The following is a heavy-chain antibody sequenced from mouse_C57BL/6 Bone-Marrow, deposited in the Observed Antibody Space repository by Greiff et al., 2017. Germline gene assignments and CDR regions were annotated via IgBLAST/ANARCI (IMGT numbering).Heavy chain of an antibody. J-gene: IGHJ1*03. V-gene: IGHV2-5*01. CDR3: ATSPRYYGSIYWYFDV. D-gene: IGHD1-1*01. CDR1: GFSLTSYG. Sequence: VKLMESGPGLVQPSQSLSITCTVSGFSLTSYGVHWVRQSPGKGLEWLGVLWRGGSTDSNADFMSRLSITKDSSKIHIFFKMNSLQSDDTAIYYGATSPRYYGSIYWYFDVWGTGTTVTVSS. CDR2: LWRGGST.